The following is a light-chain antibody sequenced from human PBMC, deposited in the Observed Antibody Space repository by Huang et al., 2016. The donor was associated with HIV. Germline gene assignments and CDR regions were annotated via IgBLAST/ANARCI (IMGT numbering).Light chain of an antibody. V-gene: IGKV1-6*02. CDR2: AAS. CDR3: LQDFNYPRT. Sequence: AIQLTQSPSSLSASVGDRVTITCRASQDITNDLGWYQQKPGKAPKLLIAAASTLRSGFPSRFSRSGSGTDFTLTISSLQPEDFATYFCLQDFNYPRTFGQGTRVEIK. J-gene: IGKJ1*01. CDR1: QDITND.